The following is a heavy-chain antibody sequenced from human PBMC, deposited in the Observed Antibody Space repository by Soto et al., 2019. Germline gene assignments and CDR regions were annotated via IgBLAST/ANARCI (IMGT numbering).Heavy chain of an antibody. CDR2: IYYSGST. CDR3: ARLTKNYRGSSSYVMIDY. CDR1: GGSISSGGYY. D-gene: IGHD6-13*01. V-gene: IGHV4-31*03. J-gene: IGHJ4*02. Sequence: SETLSLTCTVSGGSISSGGYYWSWIRQHPGKGLEWIGYIYYSGSTYYNPSLKSRVTISVDTSKNQFSLKLSSVTAADTAVYYCARLTKNYRGSSSYVMIDYLGQGTLVTVSS.